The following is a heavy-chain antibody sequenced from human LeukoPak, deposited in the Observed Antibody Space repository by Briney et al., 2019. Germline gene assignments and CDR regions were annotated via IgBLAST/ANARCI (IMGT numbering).Heavy chain of an antibody. V-gene: IGHV3-9*01. CDR3: AKDHSSSFYNWFDP. D-gene: IGHD6-13*01. J-gene: IGHJ5*02. Sequence: GRSLRLSCAVSGFTFDDYAMRWVRQAPGKGPEWVSGISWNSGSIGYADSVKGRFTISRDNAKNSLYLQMNSLRAEDTALYYCAKDHSSSFYNWFDPWGQGTLVTVSS. CDR1: GFTFDDYA. CDR2: ISWNSGSI.